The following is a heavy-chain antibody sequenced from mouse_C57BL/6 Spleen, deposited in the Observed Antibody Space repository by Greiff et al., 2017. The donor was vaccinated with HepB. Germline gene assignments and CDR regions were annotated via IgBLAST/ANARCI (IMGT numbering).Heavy chain of an antibody. CDR2: FYPGSGSI. CDR1: GYTFTEYT. J-gene: IGHJ2*01. V-gene: IGHV1-62-2*01. D-gene: IGHD2-3*01. Sequence: VKLMESGAELVKPGASVKLSCKASGYTFTEYTIHWVKQRSGQGLEWIGWFYPGSGSIKYNEKFKDKATLTADKSSRTVYMELSRLTSEDSAVYFCARQSYDGYYVFDYWGQGTTLTVSS. CDR3: ARQSYDGYYVFDY.